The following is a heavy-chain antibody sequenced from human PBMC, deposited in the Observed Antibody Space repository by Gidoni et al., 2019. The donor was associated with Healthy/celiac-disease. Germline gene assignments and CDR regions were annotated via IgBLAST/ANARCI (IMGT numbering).Heavy chain of an antibody. D-gene: IGHD3-10*01. CDR1: GYSISSGYY. J-gene: IGHJ6*02. CDR2: IYHSGST. CDR3: ARAAMVRGVITPFFGMDV. Sequence: QVQLQESGPGLVKPSETLSLTCAVSGYSISSGYYWGWFRQPPGKGLEWIGSIYHSGSTYYIPSLKSRVTISVDTSKNQFSLKLSSVTAADTAVYYCARAAMVRGVITPFFGMDVWGQGTTVTVSS. V-gene: IGHV4-38-2*01.